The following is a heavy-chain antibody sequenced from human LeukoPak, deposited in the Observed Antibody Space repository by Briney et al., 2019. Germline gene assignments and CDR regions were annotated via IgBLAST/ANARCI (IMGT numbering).Heavy chain of an antibody. CDR2: IRYDGSNK. CDR1: GFTFSSYG. D-gene: IGHD3-22*01. CDR3: AKVSTYYYDSSGSTDFDY. Sequence: GGSLRLSCAASGFTFSSYGMHWVRQAPGKGLEWVAFIRYDGSNKYYADSVKGRFTISRDNSKNTLYLQMNSLRAEDTAVYYCAKVSTYYYDSSGSTDFDYWGQGTLVTVSS. J-gene: IGHJ4*02. V-gene: IGHV3-30*02.